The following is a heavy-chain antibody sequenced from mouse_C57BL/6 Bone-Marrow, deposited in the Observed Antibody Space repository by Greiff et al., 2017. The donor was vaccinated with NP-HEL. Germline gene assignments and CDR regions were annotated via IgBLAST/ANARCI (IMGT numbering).Heavy chain of an antibody. CDR3: ARERGLYYSNFYAMDY. Sequence: QVQLQQPGAELVRPGTSVKLSCKASGYTFTSYWMHWVKQRPGQGLEWIGVIDPSDSYTNYNQKFKGKATLTVDTSSSTAYMQLSSLTSEDSAVYYCARERGLYYSNFYAMDYWGQGTSVTVSS. CDR2: IDPSDSYT. CDR1: GYTFTSYW. D-gene: IGHD2-5*01. J-gene: IGHJ4*01. V-gene: IGHV1-59*01.